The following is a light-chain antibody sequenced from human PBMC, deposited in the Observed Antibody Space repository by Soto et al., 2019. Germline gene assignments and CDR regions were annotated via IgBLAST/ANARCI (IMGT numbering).Light chain of an antibody. CDR1: SSDIGGYNY. V-gene: IGLV2-14*01. J-gene: IGLJ2*01. Sequence: QSALTQPASVSGSPGQSITISCTRTSSDIGGYNYVSWYQQHPGTAPKLMIYEVSNRPSGVSNRFSGSKSGNTASLTISGLQADDEADYYCSSYTSSSTRVFGGGTKLTVL. CDR2: EVS. CDR3: SSYTSSSTRV.